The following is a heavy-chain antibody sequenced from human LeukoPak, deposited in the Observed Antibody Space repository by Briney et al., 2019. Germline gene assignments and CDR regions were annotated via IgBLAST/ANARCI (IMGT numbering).Heavy chain of an antibody. CDR2: ISGSGGST. D-gene: IGHD6-19*01. CDR3: AVAGLTYWYFDL. Sequence: GGSLRLSCAASGFTFSSYAMSWVRQAPGKGLEWVSAISGSGGSTYYADSVKGRFTISRDNSKNSLYLQMNSLRAGDTAVYYCAVAGLTYWYFDLWGRGTLVTVSS. CDR1: GFTFSSYA. J-gene: IGHJ2*01. V-gene: IGHV3-23*01.